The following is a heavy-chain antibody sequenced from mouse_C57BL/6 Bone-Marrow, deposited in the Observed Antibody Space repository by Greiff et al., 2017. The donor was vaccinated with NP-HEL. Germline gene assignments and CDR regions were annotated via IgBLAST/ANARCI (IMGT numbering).Heavy chain of an antibody. CDR3: TTNGLDY. J-gene: IGHJ2*01. D-gene: IGHD1-1*02. V-gene: IGHV14-4*01. Sequence: EVKLVESGAELVRPGASVKLSCTASGFNIKDDYMHWVKQMPEQGLEWIGCIDPVFGDTDYASKFQGKATITADTSSNTAYLQLSSLTSEDTAVYYCTTNGLDYWGQGTTLTVSS. CDR1: GFNIKDDY. CDR2: IDPVFGDT.